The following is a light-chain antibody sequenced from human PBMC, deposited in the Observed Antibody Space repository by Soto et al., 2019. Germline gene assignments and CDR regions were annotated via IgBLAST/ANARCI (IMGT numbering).Light chain of an antibody. CDR1: QSVSSHF. CDR2: GAS. CDR3: QQYGSSTLT. J-gene: IGKJ4*01. V-gene: IGKV3-20*01. Sequence: EIVLSQSPGTLSLSPGEGATLSCRASQSVSSHFLAWYQRNPGQAPRLLMYGASSRATGIPDRFSGIGSGTDFTLTISRLEPEDFAVYYCQQYGSSTLTFGAGTKVEIK.